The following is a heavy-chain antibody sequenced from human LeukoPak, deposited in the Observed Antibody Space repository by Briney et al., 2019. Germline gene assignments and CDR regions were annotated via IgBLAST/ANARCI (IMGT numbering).Heavy chain of an antibody. J-gene: IGHJ4*02. CDR1: GYTFTSYD. V-gene: IGHV1-8*01. CDR2: MNPNSGNT. Sequence: ASVKVSCKASGYTFTSYDINWVRQATGRGLEWMGWMNPNSGNTGYAQKFQGRVTMTRNTSISTAYMELGSLRSEDTAVYYCARGGGLLRFEPFDYWGQGTLVTVSS. D-gene: IGHD3-3*01. CDR3: ARGGGLLRFEPFDY.